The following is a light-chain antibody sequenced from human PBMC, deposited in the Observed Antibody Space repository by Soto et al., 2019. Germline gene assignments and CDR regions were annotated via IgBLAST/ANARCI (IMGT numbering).Light chain of an antibody. J-gene: IGKJ2*01. V-gene: IGKV2D-29*01. CDR1: QTLLRSDGKTY. Sequence: DIVMTQTPLSLSVTPGQPASISCKSSQTLLRSDGKTYLYWYLQKPGQPPQLLISEVSNRFSGVXAXXRGVGSVKVLTLKISRVGVWDVGVYYCNQSIRLPLPFGRGTKLEI. CDR2: EVS. CDR3: NQSIRLPLP.